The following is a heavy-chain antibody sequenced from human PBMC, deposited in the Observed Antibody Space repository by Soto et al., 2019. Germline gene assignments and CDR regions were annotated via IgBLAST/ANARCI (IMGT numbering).Heavy chain of an antibody. D-gene: IGHD3-22*01. J-gene: IGHJ4*02. Sequence: GGALRLSCGASGFNFRLYPMAWVRQAPGKGLEWVSSISGSGGSQFSADSAKGRFTSSRDNATNTLYLHMDTLRAADSAVYYCAKAHTFRFYYFTGGDYWSQGTLVTVSS. CDR2: ISGSGGSQ. CDR3: AKAHTFRFYYFTGGDY. V-gene: IGHV3-23*01. CDR1: GFNFRLYP.